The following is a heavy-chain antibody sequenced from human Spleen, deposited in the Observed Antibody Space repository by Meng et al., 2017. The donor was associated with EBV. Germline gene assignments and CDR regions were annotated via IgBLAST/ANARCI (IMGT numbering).Heavy chain of an antibody. CDR1: GGSISSGNYY. J-gene: IGHJ4*02. V-gene: IGHV4-30-4*01. CDR3: ARGDYSRDYYYYFDH. CDR2: VFRSGST. Sequence: QVQLQESGPGLVKPSXXXXLTXXFXGGSISSGNYYWSWIRQPPGKGLEWIGYVFRSGSTYYTPSLKSRVTISVDTSRNHFSLKLSSVTDADTAVYYCARGDYSRDYYYYFDHWGQGTLVTVSS. D-gene: IGHD3-22*01.